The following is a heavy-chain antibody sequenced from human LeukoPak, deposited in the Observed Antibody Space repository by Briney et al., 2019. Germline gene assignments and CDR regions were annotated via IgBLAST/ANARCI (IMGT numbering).Heavy chain of an antibody. J-gene: IGHJ4*02. CDR3: ARESYYDSSGFDY. CDR1: GVTFSSYW. V-gene: IGHV3-74*01. D-gene: IGHD3-22*01. CDR2: INTDGSTT. Sequence: GESLKISCAASGVTFSSYWLHWVRQAPGKGLVWVSRINTDGSTTDYADSVKGRFTISRDNAKNTLYLQVNSLGAEDTAVYYCARESYYDSSGFDYWGQGTLVTVSS.